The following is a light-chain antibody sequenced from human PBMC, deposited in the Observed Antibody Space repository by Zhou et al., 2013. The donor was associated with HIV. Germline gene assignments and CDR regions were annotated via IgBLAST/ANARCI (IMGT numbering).Light chain of an antibody. CDR1: SSDVGSYNL. CDR3: GSYAGSSIWI. CDR2: EVS. J-gene: IGLJ2*01. V-gene: IGLV2-23*02. Sequence: QSALTQPASVSGSPGQSITMSCTGTSSDVGSYNLVSWYQQHPGKAPKLMIYEVSKRPSGVSNRFSGSKSGNTASLTISGLQAEDEADYYCGSYAGSSIWIFGGGTKLTVL.